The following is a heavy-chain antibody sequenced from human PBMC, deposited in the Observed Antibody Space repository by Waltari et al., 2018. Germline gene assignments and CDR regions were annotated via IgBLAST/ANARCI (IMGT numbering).Heavy chain of an antibody. Sequence: QVQLVQSGAEVKKPGASVKVSCKVSGYTLTELSMHWVRQAPGKGLEWMVGFDPEDGETIYAQKFQGRVTMTEDTSTDTAYMELSSLRSEDTAVYYCATWGGGIYSSSPDFDYWGQGTLVTVSS. V-gene: IGHV1-24*01. D-gene: IGHD6-6*01. CDR3: ATWGGGIYSSSPDFDY. CDR1: GYTLTELS. CDR2: FDPEDGET. J-gene: IGHJ4*02.